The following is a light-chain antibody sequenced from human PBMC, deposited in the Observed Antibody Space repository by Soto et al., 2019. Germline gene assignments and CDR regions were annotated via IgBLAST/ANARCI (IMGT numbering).Light chain of an antibody. CDR1: SGSVASNY. Sequence: NFMLTQPHSVSESLGKTVTISCTRSSGSVASNYVQWYQQRPGSSPPTVIYADNQRPSAVPDRFSGSIDSSSNSASLTFSRLETDDEADYCSQFYDTFTVVFGGGTKLTVL. CDR2: ADN. J-gene: IGLJ2*01. V-gene: IGLV6-57*01. CDR3: QFYDTFTVV.